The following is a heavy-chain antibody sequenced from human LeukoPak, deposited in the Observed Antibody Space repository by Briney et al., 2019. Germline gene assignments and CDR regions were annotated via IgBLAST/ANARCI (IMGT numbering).Heavy chain of an antibody. J-gene: IGHJ5*02. Sequence: ASVKVSCKASGYTFTGYYMHWVRQAPGQGLEWMGWINPNSGGTNYAQKFQGRVTMTRDTSISTAYMELSRLRSDDTAVYYCARVRSLGYCSGGSCYSVGFNPWGQGTLVTVSS. D-gene: IGHD2-15*01. CDR3: ARVRSLGYCSGGSCYSVGFNP. CDR1: GYTFTGYY. CDR2: INPNSGGT. V-gene: IGHV1-2*02.